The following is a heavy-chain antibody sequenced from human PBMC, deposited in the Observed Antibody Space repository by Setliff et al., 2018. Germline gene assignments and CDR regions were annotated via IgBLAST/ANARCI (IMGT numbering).Heavy chain of an antibody. Sequence: GASVKVSCKASGYTFSDYGISWVRLAPGQGLEWMGWISPYTGNTFYAPQFQGRVIMTTDTSTNTAYMDLRSLRSDDTAVYYCGRLVRYCTTTSCQRTSGDDFWGQGTLVT. CDR2: ISPYTGNT. CDR1: GYTFSDYG. CDR3: GRLVRYCTTTSCQRTSGDDF. V-gene: IGHV1-18*01. J-gene: IGHJ4*02. D-gene: IGHD2-2*01.